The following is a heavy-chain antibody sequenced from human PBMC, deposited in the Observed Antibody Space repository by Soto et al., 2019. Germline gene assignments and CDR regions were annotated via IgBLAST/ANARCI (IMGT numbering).Heavy chain of an antibody. V-gene: IGHV3-48*03. CDR3: AIPRDTPGYYYGMDV. J-gene: IGHJ6*02. Sequence: GGSLRLSCAASGFTFSSYEMNWVRQAPGKGLEWVSYISSSGSTIYYADSVKGRFTISRDNAKNSLYLQMNSLRAEDTAVYYCAIPRDTPGYYYGMDVWGQGTTVTVFS. CDR1: GFTFSSYE. CDR2: ISSSGSTI. D-gene: IGHD5-18*01.